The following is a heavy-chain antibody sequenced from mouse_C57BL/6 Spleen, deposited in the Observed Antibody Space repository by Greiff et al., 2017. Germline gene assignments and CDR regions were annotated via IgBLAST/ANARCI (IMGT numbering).Heavy chain of an antibody. J-gene: IGHJ2*01. CDR1: GYTFTSYW. CDR3: ARSGGRYCFDY. V-gene: IGHV1-72*01. CDR2: IDPNSGDT. D-gene: IGHD3-1*01. Sequence: VQLHQPGAELVKPGASVKLSCKASGYTFTSYWMHWVKQRPGRGLEWIGWIDPNSGDTNYNEKFKSKATLTVDKPSSTAYMQLSSLTSEDSAVYYCARSGGRYCFDYWGQGTTLTVSS.